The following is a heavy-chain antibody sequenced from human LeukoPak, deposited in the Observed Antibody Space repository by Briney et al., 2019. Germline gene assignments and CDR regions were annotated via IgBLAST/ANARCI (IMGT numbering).Heavy chain of an antibody. V-gene: IGHV3-66*01. D-gene: IGHD2-2*01. CDR2: IYSGGST. Sequence: PGGSLRLSCAASGFTVSSNYMSWVRQAPGKGLEWVSVIYSGGSTYYADSVKGRFTISRDNSKNTLYLQMNSLRAEDTAVYYCARDTTYCSSTSCSDPFDYWGQGTLVTVSS. CDR1: GFTVSSNY. CDR3: ARDTTYCSSTSCSDPFDY. J-gene: IGHJ4*02.